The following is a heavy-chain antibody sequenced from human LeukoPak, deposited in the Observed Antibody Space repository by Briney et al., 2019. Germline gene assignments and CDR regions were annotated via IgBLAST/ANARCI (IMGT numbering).Heavy chain of an antibody. Sequence: PSETLSLTCAVYGGSFSGYYWSWVRQAPGKGLEWVSAISGSGGSTYYADSVKGRFTISRDNSKNTLYLQMNSLRAEDTAVYYCAKNTGILRGYSYGSALAVDYWGQGTLVTVSS. CDR2: ISGSGGST. D-gene: IGHD5-18*01. CDR3: AKNTGILRGYSYGSALAVDY. J-gene: IGHJ4*02. CDR1: GGSFSGYY. V-gene: IGHV3-23*01.